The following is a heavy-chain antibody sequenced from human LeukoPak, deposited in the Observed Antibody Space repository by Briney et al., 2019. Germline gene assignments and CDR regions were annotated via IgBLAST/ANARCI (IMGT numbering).Heavy chain of an antibody. V-gene: IGHV4-34*01. CDR2: INHSGST. CDR1: GGSFSGYY. CDR3: ARGSPHSRY. J-gene: IGHJ4*02. Sequence: SETLSLTCAVYGGSFSGYYWGWIRQPPGKGLEWIGEINHSGSTNYNPSLKSRVTISVDTSKNQFPLKLSSVTAADTAVYYCARGSPHSRYWGQGTLVTVSS.